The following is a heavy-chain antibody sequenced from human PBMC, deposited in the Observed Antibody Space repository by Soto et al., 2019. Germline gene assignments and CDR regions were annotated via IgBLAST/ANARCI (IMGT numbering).Heavy chain of an antibody. J-gene: IGHJ1*01. D-gene: IGHD4-17*01. CDR1: RYPLTGYY. V-gene: IGHV1-2*02. CDR3: VRGGYGDYLPV. CDR2: INPISGAT. Sequence: ASVTVSCTTSRYPLTGYYIHWVRQAPGQGLEWMVWINPISGATKYEQKFQGRVTVTRDTSISSAYLGLSSLRSDDTALYFYVRGGYGDYLPVWGQGALVTVSS.